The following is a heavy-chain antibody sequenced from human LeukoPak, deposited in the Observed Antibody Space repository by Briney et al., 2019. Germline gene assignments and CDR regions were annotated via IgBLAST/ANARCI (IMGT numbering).Heavy chain of an antibody. CDR3: TREAGIVGTYYYYGMDV. J-gene: IGHJ6*02. CDR2: IRSKAYGGTT. Sequence: GGSLRLSCTASGFTFGDYAMSWVRQAPGKGLEWVGFIRSKAYGGTTEYAASVKGRFTISRDDSKSIAYLQMNSLKTEGTAVYYCTREAGIVGTYYYYGMDVWGQGTTVTVS. V-gene: IGHV3-49*04. D-gene: IGHD1-26*01. CDR1: GFTFGDYA.